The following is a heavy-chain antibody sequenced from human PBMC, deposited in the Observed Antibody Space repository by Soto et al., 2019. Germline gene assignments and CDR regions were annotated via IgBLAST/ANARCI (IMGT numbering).Heavy chain of an antibody. Sequence: QITLKASGPTLVKPTQTLTLTCTFSGFSLSTSGVGVGWIRQPPGKAMEWLAPIYWDDDKRYSPSLKSRLTITKDTSKNQVVLTMTNLEPVDTATYYCSHSLIGYYYDSSGSNWFDPWGQGTLVTVSS. CDR2: IYWDDDK. D-gene: IGHD3-22*01. J-gene: IGHJ5*02. CDR1: GFSLSTSGVG. V-gene: IGHV2-5*02. CDR3: SHSLIGYYYDSSGSNWFDP.